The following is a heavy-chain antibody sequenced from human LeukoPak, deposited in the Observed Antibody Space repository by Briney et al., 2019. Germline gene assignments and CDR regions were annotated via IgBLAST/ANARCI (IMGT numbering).Heavy chain of an antibody. V-gene: IGHV3-21*01. CDR1: GFTFSSYS. CDR2: ISSSSSYI. J-gene: IGHJ4*02. Sequence: PGGSLRLSCAASGFTFSSYSMNWVRQAPGKELEWVSSISSSSSYIYYADSVKGRFTISRDNAKNSLYLQMNSLRAEDTAVYYCARDAKGTVTTGPVYWGQGTLVTVSS. D-gene: IGHD4-17*01. CDR3: ARDAKGTVTTGPVY.